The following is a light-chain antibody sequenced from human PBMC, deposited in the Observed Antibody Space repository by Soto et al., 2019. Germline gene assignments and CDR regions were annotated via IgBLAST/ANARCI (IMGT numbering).Light chain of an antibody. J-gene: IGLJ2*01. CDR3: SSYTTSRTYVV. Sequence: QSALTQPASVSGSPGQSITISCTGTSSDVGGYNYVSWYQQHPGKAPKLMIYEVRNRPSGVSNRFSGSKSGNTASLTISGLQAEDEADYYCSSYTTSRTYVVFGGGTKLPVL. CDR2: EVR. V-gene: IGLV2-14*01. CDR1: SSDVGGYNY.